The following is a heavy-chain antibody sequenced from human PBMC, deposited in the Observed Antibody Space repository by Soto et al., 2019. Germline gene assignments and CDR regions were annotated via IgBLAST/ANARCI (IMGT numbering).Heavy chain of an antibody. CDR3: ARDLPRTGAFDI. D-gene: IGHD2-2*01. Sequence: GGSLRLSCAASGFTFSSYDMHWVRQATGKGLEWVSAIGTAGDTYYPGSVKGRFTISRENAKNSLYLQMNSLRAGDTAVYYCARDLPRTGAFDIWGQGTMVTVSS. V-gene: IGHV3-13*01. J-gene: IGHJ3*02. CDR1: GFTFSSYD. CDR2: IGTAGDT.